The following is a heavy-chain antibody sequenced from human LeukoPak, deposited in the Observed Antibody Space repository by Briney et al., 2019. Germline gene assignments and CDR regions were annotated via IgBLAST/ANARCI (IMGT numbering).Heavy chain of an antibody. CDR3: ARHLSMIEGDAFDI. Sequence: SETLSLTCTVSGGSISSYYWSWIRQPPGQGLEWIGYIYYSGSTNYNPSLKSRVTISVDTSKNQFSLKLSSVTAADTAVYYCARHLSMIEGDAFDIWGQGTMVTVSS. J-gene: IGHJ3*02. CDR1: GGSISSYY. CDR2: IYYSGST. V-gene: IGHV4-59*08. D-gene: IGHD3-22*01.